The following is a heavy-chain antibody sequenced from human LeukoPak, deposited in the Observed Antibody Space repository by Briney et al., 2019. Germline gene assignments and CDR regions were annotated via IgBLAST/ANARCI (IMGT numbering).Heavy chain of an antibody. CDR3: ARGPRSNIVVVPAAYYYMDV. CDR1: VGTFSSYA. CDR2: IIPIFGTA. V-gene: IGHV1-69*05. J-gene: IGHJ6*03. D-gene: IGHD2-2*01. Sequence: ASVKVSCKASVGTFSSYATSWVRQAPGQGLEWKGGIIPIFGTANYAQKFQGRVTITTDESTSTAYMELSSLRSEDTAVYYCARGPRSNIVVVPAAYYYMDVWGKGTTVTVSS.